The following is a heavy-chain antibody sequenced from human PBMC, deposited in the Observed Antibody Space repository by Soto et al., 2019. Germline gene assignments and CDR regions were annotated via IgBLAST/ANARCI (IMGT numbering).Heavy chain of an antibody. Sequence: PSETLSLTCTVSGGPLSRGAYYWTWIRQQPGKGLEWIGYIYYSGSTSYNPSLESLVSMSVDTSKNQFSLKLSSVTSADTAVYFCARGNSGKYYFDYWGPGTLVTVSS. J-gene: IGHJ4*02. V-gene: IGHV4-31*01. CDR1: GGPLSRGAYY. CDR2: IYYSGST. D-gene: IGHD3-10*01. CDR3: ARGNSGKYYFDY.